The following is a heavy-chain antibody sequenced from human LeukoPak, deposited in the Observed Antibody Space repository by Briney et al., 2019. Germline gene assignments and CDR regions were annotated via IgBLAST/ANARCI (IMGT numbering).Heavy chain of an antibody. Sequence: PAGGSLRLSCAASGFTFSSYGMHWVRQAPGKGLEWVAVISHDGSNKYYADSVKGRFTISRDNSKNTLYLQMNSLRAEDTAVYYCARDGYSEKYGWFDPWGQGTLVTVSS. CDR3: ARDGYSEKYGWFDP. V-gene: IGHV3-30*03. J-gene: IGHJ5*02. D-gene: IGHD5-18*01. CDR1: GFTFSSYG. CDR2: ISHDGSNK.